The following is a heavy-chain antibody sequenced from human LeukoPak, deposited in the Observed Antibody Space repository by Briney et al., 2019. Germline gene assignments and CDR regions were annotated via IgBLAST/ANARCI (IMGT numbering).Heavy chain of an antibody. CDR1: GGSFSGYY. Sequence: PSETLSLTCAVYGGSFSGYYWSWIRQPPGKGLEWIGEINHSGSTNYNPSLKSRVTISVDTSKNQFSLKLSSVTAADTAVYYCARHREYYYGSGSYYRRSDWFDPWGQGTLVTVSS. J-gene: IGHJ5*02. CDR3: ARHREYYYGSGSYYRRSDWFDP. CDR2: INHSGST. V-gene: IGHV4-34*01. D-gene: IGHD3-10*01.